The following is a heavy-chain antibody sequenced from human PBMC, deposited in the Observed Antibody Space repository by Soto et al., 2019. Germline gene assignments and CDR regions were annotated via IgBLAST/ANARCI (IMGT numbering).Heavy chain of an antibody. CDR2: INHSGST. J-gene: IGHJ5*02. CDR3: ARGLLYYVIYAAETTEIDT. V-gene: IGHV4-34*01. CDR1: GGSFSVYY. D-gene: IGHD3-9*01. Sequence: SETLSLACAVYGGSFSVYYWSWIRQPPGKGLEWIGEINHSGSTNYNPSLKSRVTISVDTSKNQFSLKLSSVTAADTAVYYCARGLLYYVIYAAETTEIDTLCLEALVTVSS.